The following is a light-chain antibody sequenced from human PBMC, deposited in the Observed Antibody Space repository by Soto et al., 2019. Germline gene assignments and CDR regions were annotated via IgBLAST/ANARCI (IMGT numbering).Light chain of an antibody. CDR2: DVS. CDR1: SSDVGGYDY. Sequence: QSALTQPAFVSGSPGQSITISCTGTSSDVGGYDYVSWYQQHPGKAPKLMIYDVSNRPSGVSNRFSGSKSGNTASLTISGLQAEDEADYYCRSYTSSSILVVFGGGTKLTVL. CDR3: RSYTSSSILVV. J-gene: IGLJ2*01. V-gene: IGLV2-14*01.